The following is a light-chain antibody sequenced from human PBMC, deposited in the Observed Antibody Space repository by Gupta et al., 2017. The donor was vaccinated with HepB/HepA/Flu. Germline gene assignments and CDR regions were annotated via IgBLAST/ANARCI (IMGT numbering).Light chain of an antibody. CDR1: QGIRHD. Sequence: AIQMTQSPSSLSASVGDRVTITCRASQGIRHDLGWYQQKPGNAPKVLIYAASNVQSGVPPRCSGGGSGTDFTITISRLQPEDFATYQCRQDYSYPRTFGQGTKVEIK. CDR3: RQDYSYPRT. V-gene: IGKV1-6*01. CDR2: AAS. J-gene: IGKJ1*01.